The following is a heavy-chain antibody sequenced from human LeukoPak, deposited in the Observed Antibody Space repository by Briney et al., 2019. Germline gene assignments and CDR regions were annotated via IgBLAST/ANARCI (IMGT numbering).Heavy chain of an antibody. CDR1: GGSISSYF. Sequence: SETLSLTCTVSGGSISSYFWSWIRQPPGKGLEWIGYIYYSGSTNYNPSLKSRVTISVDTSKNQFSLKLSSVTAADTAVYYCAREALDSGMDVWGQGTTVTVSS. V-gene: IGHV4-59*01. CDR3: AREALDSGMDV. D-gene: IGHD3-9*01. CDR2: IYYSGST. J-gene: IGHJ6*02.